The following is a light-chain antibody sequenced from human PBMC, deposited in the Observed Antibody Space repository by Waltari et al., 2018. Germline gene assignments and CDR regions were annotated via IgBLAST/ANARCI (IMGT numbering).Light chain of an antibody. J-gene: IGKJ3*01. Sequence: DIVMTQSPDSLAVSLGERAPINCKSSQSVLHSSKNENSLAWYQQKPGQPPKLLIYWASTRESGVPDRFSGSGSGTDFTLTISSLQAEDVAVYYCQQYYDTPFTFGPGTKVDIK. CDR3: QQYYDTPFT. CDR2: WAS. CDR1: QSVLHSSKNENS. V-gene: IGKV4-1*01.